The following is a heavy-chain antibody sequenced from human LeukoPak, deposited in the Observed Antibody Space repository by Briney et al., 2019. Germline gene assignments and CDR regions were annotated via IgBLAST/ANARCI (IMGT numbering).Heavy chain of an antibody. V-gene: IGHV3-48*02. J-gene: IGHJ4*02. CDR2: ISSSSESR. CDR1: GFTFSSYG. CDR3: ARAMRSGYDY. Sequence: GGSLRLSCAASGFTFSSYGMNWVRQAPGKRLEWVSYISSSSESRLYADSVTGRFTISRDNAENSLYLQMNSLRDEDTAVYYCARAMRSGYDYWGQGTLVTVSS. D-gene: IGHD5-12*01.